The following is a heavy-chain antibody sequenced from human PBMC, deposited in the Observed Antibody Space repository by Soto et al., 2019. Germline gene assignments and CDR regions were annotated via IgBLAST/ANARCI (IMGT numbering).Heavy chain of an antibody. J-gene: IGHJ6*02. D-gene: IGHD3-3*01. CDR3: ARQGKRITIFGVVTGGLDV. CDR1: GGSISISTYF. V-gene: IGHV4-39*01. Sequence: QLQLQESGPGLVKPSETLSLTCSVSGGSISISTYFWVWIRQPPGKGLEWIGSIHYSGTTYYSPSLKSRLTISVDTSQNQFSLNLTSVTAADPAVYYCARQGKRITIFGVVTGGLDVWGQGTTVTIS. CDR2: IHYSGTT.